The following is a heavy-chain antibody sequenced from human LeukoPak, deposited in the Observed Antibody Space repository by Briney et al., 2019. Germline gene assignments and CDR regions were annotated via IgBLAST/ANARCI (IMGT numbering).Heavy chain of an antibody. V-gene: IGHV1-69-2*01. CDR2: VDPEDGET. CDR1: GYTFADYY. J-gene: IGHJ5*02. D-gene: IGHD6-13*01. CDR3: ATGHSSSFDP. Sequence: ASVKVSCKASGYTFADYYMHWVQQAPGKGLEWMGRVDPEDGETIYAEKFQGRVTITADTSTDTAYMELSSLRSEDTAVYYCATGHSSSFDPWGQGTLVTVSS.